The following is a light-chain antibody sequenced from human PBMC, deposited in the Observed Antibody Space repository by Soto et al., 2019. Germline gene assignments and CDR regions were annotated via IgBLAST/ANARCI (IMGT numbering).Light chain of an antibody. Sequence: DIQMTQSPSTLSASVGDRVTITCRASQSISSWLAWFQQKPGKDPKLLIYRGSTLETGVPSRFSGGGSGTESTLTISSLQPDDCATYCCQQYNSMSSTFGQGTKLEI. CDR3: QQYNSMSST. V-gene: IGKV1-5*03. CDR1: QSISSW. CDR2: RGS. J-gene: IGKJ2*01.